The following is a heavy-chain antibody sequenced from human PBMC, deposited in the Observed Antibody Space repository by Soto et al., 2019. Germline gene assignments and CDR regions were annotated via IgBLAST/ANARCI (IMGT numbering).Heavy chain of an antibody. J-gene: IGHJ4*02. D-gene: IGHD3-22*01. Sequence: PGGSLRLSCAASGFTFSSYSMNWVRQAPGKGLEWVSYISSSSSTIYYADSVKGRFTISRDNAKNSLYLQMNSLRDEDTAVYYCARDHYYYDSSGYSPDFDYWGQGTLVTVSS. CDR2: ISSSSSTI. V-gene: IGHV3-48*02. CDR1: GFTFSSYS. CDR3: ARDHYYYDSSGYSPDFDY.